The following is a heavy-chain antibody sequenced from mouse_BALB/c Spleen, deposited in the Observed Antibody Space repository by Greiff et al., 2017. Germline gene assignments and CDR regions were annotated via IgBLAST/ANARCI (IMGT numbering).Heavy chain of an antibody. Sequence: EVQRVESGGDLVKPGGSLKLSCAASGFTFSNYGMTWVRQTPDKRLEWVATISSGGSYTYYPDSVKGRFTISRDNAKNTLYLQMSSLKSEDTAMYYCARQGVTGTGYRDWFAYWGQGTLVTVSA. CDR3: ARQGVTGTGYRDWFAY. J-gene: IGHJ3*01. D-gene: IGHD4-1*01. CDR1: GFTFSNYG. CDR2: ISSGGSYT. V-gene: IGHV5-6*01.